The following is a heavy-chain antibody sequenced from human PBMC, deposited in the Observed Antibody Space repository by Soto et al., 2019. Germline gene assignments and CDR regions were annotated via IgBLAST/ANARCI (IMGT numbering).Heavy chain of an antibody. CDR2: IYYSGST. V-gene: IGHV4-59*01. D-gene: IGHD6-19*01. J-gene: IGHJ5*02. CDR1: GGSISSYY. CDR3: ARMSSGWYWFDP. Sequence: SETLSLTCTVSGGSISSYYWSWIRQPPGKGLEWIGYIYYSGSTNYNPSLKSRVSISVDTSKNQFSLKLSSVTAADTAVYYCARMSSGWYWFDPWGQGTLVTVSS.